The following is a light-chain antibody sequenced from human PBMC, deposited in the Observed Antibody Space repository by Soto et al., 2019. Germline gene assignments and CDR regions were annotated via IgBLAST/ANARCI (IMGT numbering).Light chain of an antibody. CDR3: QQYNSYSGT. CDR2: DVS. V-gene: IGKV1-5*01. J-gene: IGKJ1*01. CDR1: QSISSL. Sequence: DIQLTQSPTTLSASVGDRATITCRASQSISSLLAWYQQKPGKAPKLLIYDVSRLQSAVPSRFSGSGSGTEFTLTSSSLQPDDFATYYCQQYNSYSGTFGQGTKVDIK.